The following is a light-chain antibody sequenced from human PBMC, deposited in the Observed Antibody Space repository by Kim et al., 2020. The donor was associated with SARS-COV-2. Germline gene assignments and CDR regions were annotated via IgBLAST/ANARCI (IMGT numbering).Light chain of an antibody. J-gene: IGKJ2*01. V-gene: IGKV2-28*01. Sequence: EPASISCKASQSLLHTNGYTYLDWYLQKPGQSPKLLIYLGSNRASGVPDRLSGSGSGTDFTLTINRVEADDVGVYYCMQVLQSPYTFGQGTKLEI. CDR3: MQVLQSPYT. CDR1: QSLLHTNGYTY. CDR2: LGS.